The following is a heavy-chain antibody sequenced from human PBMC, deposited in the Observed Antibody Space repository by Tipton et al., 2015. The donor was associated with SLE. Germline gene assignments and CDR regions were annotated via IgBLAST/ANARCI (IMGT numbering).Heavy chain of an antibody. J-gene: IGHJ4*02. CDR1: GGSVNSDIYY. Sequence: TLSLTCIVSGGSVNSDIYYWNWIRQPAGKGLEWIGRIYASGRTYHNPSLKSRVTISLDTSKNRFSLRLTSVTAADTAVYYCARDQRVSLNYWGQGTLVTDSS. CDR2: IYASGRT. CDR3: ARDQRVSLNY. V-gene: IGHV4-61*02. D-gene: IGHD2-2*01.